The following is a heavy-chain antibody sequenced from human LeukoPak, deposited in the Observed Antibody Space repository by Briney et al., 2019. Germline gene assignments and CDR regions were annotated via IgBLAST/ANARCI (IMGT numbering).Heavy chain of an antibody. CDR1: GYTFTGYY. D-gene: IGHD3-3*01. CDR2: INPNSGGT. Sequence: GASVKVSCKASGYTFTGYYMHWVRQAPGQGLEWMGWINPNSGGTNYAQKFQGRVTMTRDTSISTAYMELSRLRSDDTAVYYCARGTSDWSGYYIGSKYYYYYYMDVWGKGTTVTVSS. J-gene: IGHJ6*03. CDR3: ARGTSDWSGYYIGSKYYYYYYMDV. V-gene: IGHV1-2*02.